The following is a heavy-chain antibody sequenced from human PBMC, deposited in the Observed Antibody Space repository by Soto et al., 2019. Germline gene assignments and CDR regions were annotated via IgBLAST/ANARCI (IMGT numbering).Heavy chain of an antibody. CDR3: ARVGHVTLQYGGRDS. CDR2: TSSSGGNT. Sequence: GGSLRLSCAASGFTFNNYAMNWVRQAPGKGLEWVSGTSSSGGNTYYADSVKGRFTISRDNSKNTLYLQMDSLRAEDTAVYHCARVGHVTLQYGGRDSCGQGTQVTLSS. V-gene: IGHV3-23*01. J-gene: IGHJ5*01. CDR1: GFTFNNYA. D-gene: IGHD4-4*01.